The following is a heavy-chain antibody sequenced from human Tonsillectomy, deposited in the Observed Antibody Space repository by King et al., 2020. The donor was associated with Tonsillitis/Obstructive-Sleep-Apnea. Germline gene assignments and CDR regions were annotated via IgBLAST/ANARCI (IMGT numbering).Heavy chain of an antibody. CDR3: ARAPGGDFWSGLNYYYYYMDV. CDR2: IYYSGST. Sequence: QLQESGPGLVKPSETLSLTCTVSGGSISSYYWSWIRQPPGEGLEWIGYIYYSGSTNYNPSLKSRVTISVDTSKNQFSLKLSSVTAADTAVYYCARAPGGDFWSGLNYYYYYMDVWGKGTTVTVSS. J-gene: IGHJ6*03. D-gene: IGHD3-3*01. CDR1: GGSISSYY. V-gene: IGHV4-59*01.